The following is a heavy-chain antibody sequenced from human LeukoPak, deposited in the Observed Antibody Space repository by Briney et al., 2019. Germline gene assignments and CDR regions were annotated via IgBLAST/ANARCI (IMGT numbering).Heavy chain of an antibody. J-gene: IGHJ6*04. D-gene: IGHD3-10*01. CDR3: VKSFLVQGPNESIGYYYGMDV. CDR2: ITRNGDST. CDR1: GFTFSTYT. V-gene: IGHV3-64D*06. Sequence: GGSLRLSCSASGFTFSTYTMHWVRQAPGKGLEYVSAITRNGDSTYYADSVKGRFTISRDNSKSSLYLQMSSLRTEDTAVYFCVKSFLVQGPNESIGYYYGMDVWGKGTTVTVSS.